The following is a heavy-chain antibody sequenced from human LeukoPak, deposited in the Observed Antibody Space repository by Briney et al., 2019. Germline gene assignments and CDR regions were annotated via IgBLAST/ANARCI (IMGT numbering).Heavy chain of an antibody. J-gene: IGHJ4*02. D-gene: IGHD3-22*01. CDR1: GYTFTGYY. Sequence: GASVKVSCKASGYTFTGYYMHWVRQAPGQGLEWMGRINPNSGGTNYAQKFQGRVTMTRDTSISTAYMELSRLRSDDTPVYYCARGGNFRDYYDSSGFYWGQGTLVTVSS. V-gene: IGHV1-2*06. CDR3: ARGGNFRDYYDSSGFY. CDR2: INPNSGGT.